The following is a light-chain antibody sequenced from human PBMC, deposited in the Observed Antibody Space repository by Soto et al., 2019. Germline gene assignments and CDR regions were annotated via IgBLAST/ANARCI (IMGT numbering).Light chain of an antibody. J-gene: IGLJ2*01. Sequence: QSALTQPASVSGSPGQSITISCSGTSRDVGNYNYVSWYQHHPGKAPKLMIYDVRNRPSGVSDRFSASKSGNTASLTISGLQAEDEADYYCSSYTGTSNLIFGGGTKLTVL. CDR1: SRDVGNYNY. V-gene: IGLV2-14*03. CDR3: SSYTGTSNLI. CDR2: DVR.